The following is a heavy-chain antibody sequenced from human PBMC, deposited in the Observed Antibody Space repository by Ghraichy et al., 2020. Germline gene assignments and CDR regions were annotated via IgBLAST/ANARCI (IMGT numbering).Heavy chain of an antibody. Sequence: ASVKVSCKTSGYTFTDYYIHWVRQATGQGPEWMGWINRNSGSTTYAQKFQGRVTMTRNTSISTAYMELSSLRSDDTAVYFCATDLRGLSDDWGQGTLVTVAS. D-gene: IGHD3-10*01. J-gene: IGHJ4*02. V-gene: IGHV1-2*02. CDR2: INRNSGST. CDR3: ATDLRGLSDD. CDR1: GYTFTDYY.